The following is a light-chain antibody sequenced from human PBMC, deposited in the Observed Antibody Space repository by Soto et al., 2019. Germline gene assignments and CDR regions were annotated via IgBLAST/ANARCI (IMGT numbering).Light chain of an antibody. V-gene: IGKV1-39*01. CDR2: TAS. Sequence: DIQMTQSPSSLSASVADRVTITCRASQSISFYLNWYRQKPGKAPKLLIYTASNVQSGVPSRISGSGSETDFTLTISSLQPEDFATYYCQQVESYPSTFGGGTKVDIK. CDR3: QQVESYPST. J-gene: IGKJ4*01. CDR1: QSISFY.